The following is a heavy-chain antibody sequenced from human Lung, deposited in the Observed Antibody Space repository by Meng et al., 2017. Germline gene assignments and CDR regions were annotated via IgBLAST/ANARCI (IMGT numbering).Heavy chain of an antibody. V-gene: IGHV4-34*01. CDR2: INHSGST. J-gene: IGHJ4*02. Sequence: QGRLQKWGDGLLKPSGALSPTWFASGGSFSDYYWSWIRQPPGKGLEWIGEINHSGSTNYNPSLESRATISVDTSQNNLSLKLSSVTAADSAVYYCARGPTTMAHDFDYWGQGTLVTVSS. CDR3: ARGPTTMAHDFDY. CDR1: GGSFSDYY. D-gene: IGHD4-11*01.